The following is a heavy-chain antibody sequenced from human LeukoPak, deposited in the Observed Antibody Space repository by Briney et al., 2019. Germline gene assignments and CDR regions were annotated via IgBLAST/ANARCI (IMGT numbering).Heavy chain of an antibody. CDR3: VRAPPGTGWLIDH. V-gene: IGHV3-33*01. CDR1: GFTFSSYG. Sequence: PGGSLRLSCAASGFTFSSYGMHWVRQAPGKGLEWVTLIWFDGSNKYYADSVKGRFTISRDSSKNTLYLQMNSLRVEDTAVYYCVRAPPGTGWLIDHWGQGTLVAVSS. D-gene: IGHD6-19*01. CDR2: IWFDGSNK. J-gene: IGHJ4*02.